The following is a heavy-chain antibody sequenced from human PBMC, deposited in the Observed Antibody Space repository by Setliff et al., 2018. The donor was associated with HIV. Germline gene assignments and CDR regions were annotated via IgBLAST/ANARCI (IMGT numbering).Heavy chain of an antibody. CDR1: GYTFTTYS. CDR3: ARGALLAVFDFDH. CDR2: INVGNGDT. V-gene: IGHV1-3*01. Sequence: ASVKVSCKASGYTFTTYSLHWARQAPGQSLEWMGWINVGNGDTKYSQDLQGRITITRDTSANTAYMELSRLRSDDTAVYFCARGALLAVFDFDHWGHGTLVTVSS. D-gene: IGHD3-10*01. J-gene: IGHJ4*01.